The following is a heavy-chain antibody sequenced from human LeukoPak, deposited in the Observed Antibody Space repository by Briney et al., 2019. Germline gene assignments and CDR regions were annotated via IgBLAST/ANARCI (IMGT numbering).Heavy chain of an antibody. J-gene: IGHJ4*02. CDR1: GYTLTELS. Sequence: GASVKVSCKVSGYTLTELSMHWVRQAPGRGLEWMGGFDPEDGETIYAQKFQGRVTMTEDTSTDTAYMELSSPRSEDTAVYYCATRGCSGGSCYSYFDYWGQGTLVTVSS. CDR2: FDPEDGET. D-gene: IGHD2-15*01. V-gene: IGHV1-24*01. CDR3: ATRGCSGGSCYSYFDY.